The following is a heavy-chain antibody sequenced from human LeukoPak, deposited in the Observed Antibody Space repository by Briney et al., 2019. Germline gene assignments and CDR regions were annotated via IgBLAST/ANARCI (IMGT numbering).Heavy chain of an antibody. CDR2: IYTSGST. J-gene: IGHJ6*02. Sequence: PSETLSLTCTVSGGSISSYYWSWIRQPAGKGLEWIGRIYTSGSTNYNPSLKSRVTISVDTSKNQFSLKLSSVTAADTAVYYCAREVRQVQLWSDYYNYYGMDVWGQGTTVTVSS. V-gene: IGHV4-4*07. CDR1: GGSISSYY. D-gene: IGHD5-18*01. CDR3: AREVRQVQLWSDYYNYYGMDV.